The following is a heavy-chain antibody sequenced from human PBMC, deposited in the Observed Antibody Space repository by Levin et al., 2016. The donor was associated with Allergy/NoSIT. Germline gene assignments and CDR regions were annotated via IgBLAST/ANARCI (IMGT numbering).Heavy chain of an antibody. J-gene: IGHJ4*02. V-gene: IGHV3-30-3*01. CDR2: ISYDGSNK. D-gene: IGHD2-15*01. CDR3: ARGVVAELPRLDY. Sequence: VRQAPGKGLEWVAVISYDGSNKYYADSVKGRFTISRDNSKNTLYLQMNSLRAEDTAVYYCARGVVAELPRLDYWGQGTLVTVSS.